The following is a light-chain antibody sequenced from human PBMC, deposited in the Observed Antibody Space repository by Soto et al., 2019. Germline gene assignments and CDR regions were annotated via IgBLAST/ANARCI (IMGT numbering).Light chain of an antibody. CDR2: GAS. CDR3: QQFGYSQYT. J-gene: IGKJ2*01. Sequence: EIVLTQSPDTLSLSPGERATLSCRASQSVSSTSLAWYQQKPGQAPRLLIYGASIRATGIPNRFSGSGYGTDFTLTISRLAPEDFVGYYCQQFGYSQYTFGQGTKLEIK. CDR1: QSVSSTS. V-gene: IGKV3-20*01.